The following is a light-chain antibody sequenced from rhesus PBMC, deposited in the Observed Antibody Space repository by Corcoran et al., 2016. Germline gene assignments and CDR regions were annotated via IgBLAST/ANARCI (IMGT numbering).Light chain of an antibody. CDR2: AAS. CDR1: QGIREY. Sequence: DIQMTQSPSSLSASVGDRVTITCRARQGIREYLSCYQQTPGKAPKRVIYAASSLESGVPSRFSGSGAWTNFALTISHLQPEDFAAYYWLQGYSTPLTFGGGTKVELK. J-gene: IGKJ4*01. V-gene: IGKV1-36*02. CDR3: LQGYSTPLT.